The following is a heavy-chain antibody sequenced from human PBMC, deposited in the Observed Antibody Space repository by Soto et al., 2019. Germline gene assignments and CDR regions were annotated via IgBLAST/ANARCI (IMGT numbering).Heavy chain of an antibody. V-gene: IGHV3-23*01. D-gene: IGHD3-22*01. CDR1: GFTFSSYA. J-gene: IGHJ4*02. CDR2: ISGSGGST. CDR3: AKDGRYYDSSGYLGYFAY. Sequence: EVQLLESGGGLVQPGGSLRLSCAASGFTFSSYAMSWVRQAPGKGLEWVSAISGSGGSTYYADSVKGRFTISRDNSKNTLYLQMNSLRAEDTAVYYCAKDGRYYDSSGYLGYFAYWGQGTLVTVSS.